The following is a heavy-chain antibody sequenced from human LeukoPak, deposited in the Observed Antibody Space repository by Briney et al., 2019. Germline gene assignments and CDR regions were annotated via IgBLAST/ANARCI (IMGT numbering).Heavy chain of an antibody. CDR2: IYYSGIT. V-gene: IGHV4-39*01. D-gene: IGHD3-22*01. CDR1: GDSISTSGYY. CDR3: ARSDYYDYRQIDF. Sequence: PSETLSLTCTVSGDSISTSGYYWGWIRQPPGKGLEWLGSIYYSGITHYNPSLKRRVTIYVDTSRNQFSLHLYSVTAADTAVFYCARSDYYDYRQIDFWGQGTLVTVSS. J-gene: IGHJ4*02.